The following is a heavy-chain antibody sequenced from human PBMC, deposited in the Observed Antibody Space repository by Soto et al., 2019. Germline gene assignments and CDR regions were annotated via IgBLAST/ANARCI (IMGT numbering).Heavy chain of an antibody. CDR3: AKDTLMVTSAEYFQH. CDR2: ISGSGGST. Sequence: GGSLRLSCAASGFTFSSYAMSWVRQAPGKGLEWVSAISGSGGSTYYADSVKGRFTISRDNSKNTLYLQMNSLRAEDTAVYYCAKDTLMVTSAEYFQHWGQGTLVTVSS. D-gene: IGHD2-8*01. CDR1: GFTFSSYA. V-gene: IGHV3-23*01. J-gene: IGHJ1*01.